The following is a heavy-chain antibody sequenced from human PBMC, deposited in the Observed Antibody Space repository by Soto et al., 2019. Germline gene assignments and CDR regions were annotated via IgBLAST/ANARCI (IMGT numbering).Heavy chain of an antibody. CDR1: GGSFSGYY. CDR3: ARVPTI. V-gene: IGHV4-34*01. J-gene: IGHJ4*02. Sequence: SETLSLTCAVYGGSFSGYYWNWIRQPPGKGLEWIGEINHSGSTNYNPSLKSRVTISVDTSKNQFSLKLSSVTAADTAVYYCARVPTIWSQGTLVTVSS. CDR2: INHSGST.